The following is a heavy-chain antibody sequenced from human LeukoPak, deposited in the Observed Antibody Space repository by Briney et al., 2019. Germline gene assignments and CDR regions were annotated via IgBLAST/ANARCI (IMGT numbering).Heavy chain of an antibody. CDR2: INPNTGGT. CDR3: ASLIAAAGTNVY. D-gene: IGHD6-13*01. J-gene: IGHJ4*02. V-gene: IGHV1-2*02. CDR1: GYTFTGYY. Sequence: ASVKVSCKASGYTFTGYYMHWVRQAPGQGLEWMGWINPNTGGTIYAQNFQGRVTMTRDTSFSTAYMELSRPRSDDTAIYYCASLIAAAGTNVYWGQGTLVTVSS.